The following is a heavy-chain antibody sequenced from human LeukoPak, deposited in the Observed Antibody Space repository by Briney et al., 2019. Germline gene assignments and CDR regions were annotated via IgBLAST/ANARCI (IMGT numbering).Heavy chain of an antibody. CDR1: GYTFTGYY. V-gene: IGHV1-2*02. CDR2: TNPNSGAT. D-gene: IGHD3-22*01. CDR3: ARDDYYDSSGFPNWFDP. Sequence: ASVKVSCKASGYTFTGYYIYWVRQAPGQGLEWMGWTNPNSGATNYAQKFQGRVTMTRDTSISTAYMELSRLRSDDTAVYYCARDDYYDSSGFPNWFDPWGQGTLVTVSS. J-gene: IGHJ5*02.